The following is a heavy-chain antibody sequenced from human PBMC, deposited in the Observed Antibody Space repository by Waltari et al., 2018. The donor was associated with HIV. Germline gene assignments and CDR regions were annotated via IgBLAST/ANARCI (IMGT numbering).Heavy chain of an antibody. V-gene: IGHV4-59*01. Sequence: QVQLQESGPGLVKPSETLSLTCTVSGGSISSYYWSWIRQPPGKGLEWIGYIYYSGSTNYNPPLKSRVTISVDTSKNQFSLKLSSVTAADTAVYYCAREITMIVGDWFDPWGQGTLVTVSS. D-gene: IGHD3-22*01. J-gene: IGHJ5*02. CDR3: AREITMIVGDWFDP. CDR1: GGSISSYY. CDR2: IYYSGST.